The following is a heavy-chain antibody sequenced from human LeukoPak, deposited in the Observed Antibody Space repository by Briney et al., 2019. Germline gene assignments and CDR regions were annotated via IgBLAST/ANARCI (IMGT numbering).Heavy chain of an antibody. V-gene: IGHV3-66*02. CDR3: ARETPGYYYYYMDV. CDR2: IYSGGST. CDR1: GFTVSSNY. D-gene: IGHD1-1*01. Sequence: PGGSPRLSCSASGFTVSSNYMSSVRQAPGNGLEWVSVIYSGGSTYCADSVKGRFTISRDNSKNTLYLQMNSLRAEDTAVYYCARETPGYYYYYMDVWGKGTTVTVSS. J-gene: IGHJ6*03.